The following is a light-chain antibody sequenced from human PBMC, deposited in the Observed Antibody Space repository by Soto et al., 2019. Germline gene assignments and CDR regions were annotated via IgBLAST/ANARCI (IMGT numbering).Light chain of an antibody. CDR2: ANT. CDR1: TSNIGAAYD. Sequence: QTVVTQPPSVSGAPGQRVTISCSGSTSNIGAAYDVHWYQQLPGTAPKLLIYANTNRPSGVPDRFSGSKSGTSASLAITGLQAADEADYYCQSYDSSRTVVIFGGGTKLTVL. V-gene: IGLV1-40*01. CDR3: QSYDSSRTVVI. J-gene: IGLJ2*01.